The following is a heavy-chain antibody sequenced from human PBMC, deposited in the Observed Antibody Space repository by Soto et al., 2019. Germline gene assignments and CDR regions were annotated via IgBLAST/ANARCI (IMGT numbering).Heavy chain of an antibody. V-gene: IGHV1-69*01. CDR1: GGTFSSYA. Sequence: QVQLVQSGAEVKKPGSSVKVSCKASGGTFSSYAISWVRQAPGQGLEWMGGIIPIFGTPNYAQKFQGRVTITADEFTSTAYMELSSLRSEDTAVYFCARVTGGYSGYEGYYYYTMDVWGQGTTVTVSS. CDR2: IIPIFGTP. CDR3: ARVTGGYSGYEGYYYYTMDV. D-gene: IGHD5-12*01. J-gene: IGHJ6*02.